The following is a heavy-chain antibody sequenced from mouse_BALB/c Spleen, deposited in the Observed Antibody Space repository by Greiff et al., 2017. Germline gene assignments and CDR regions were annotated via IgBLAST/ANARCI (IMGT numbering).Heavy chain of an antibody. CDR2: IWAGGST. D-gene: IGHD1-1*01. Sequence: VQLQQSGPGLVAPSQSLSITCTVSGFSLTSYGVHWVRQPPGKGLEWLGVIWAGGSTNYNSALMSRLSISKDNSKSQVFLKMNSLQTDDTAMYYCARESGITTVVAKAMDYWGQGTSVTVSS. CDR3: ARESGITTVVAKAMDY. CDR1: GFSLTSYG. J-gene: IGHJ4*01. V-gene: IGHV2-9*02.